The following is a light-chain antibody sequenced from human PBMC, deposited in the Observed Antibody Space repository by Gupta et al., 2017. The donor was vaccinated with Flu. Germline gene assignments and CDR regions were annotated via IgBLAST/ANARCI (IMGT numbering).Light chain of an antibody. V-gene: IGKV3-20*01. CDR3: QQYCSSAKA. Sequence: GTLSLSPGERATLSCRASQSVSSSYLAWYQQKPGQAPRLLIYGASSSATGIPDRFSGSGSGTDFTLTISRLDPEDFAVYYCQQYCSSAKAFGQGTKLEIQ. CDR1: QSVSSSY. J-gene: IGKJ2*01. CDR2: GAS.